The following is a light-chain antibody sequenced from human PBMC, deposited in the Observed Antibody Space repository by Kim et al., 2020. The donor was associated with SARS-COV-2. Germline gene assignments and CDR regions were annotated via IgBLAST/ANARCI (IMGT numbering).Light chain of an antibody. Sequence: DIQMTQSPSSLSASIGDRVNITCRASQSISTYLHWYQQKPGKGPKLLISSASSVQGGVPSRFSGRGSGTDFTLTISSLQPEDFATYYCQQSHRFPRTFGQGTKLEI. V-gene: IGKV1-39*01. CDR3: QQSHRFPRT. CDR2: SAS. J-gene: IGKJ2*01. CDR1: QSISTY.